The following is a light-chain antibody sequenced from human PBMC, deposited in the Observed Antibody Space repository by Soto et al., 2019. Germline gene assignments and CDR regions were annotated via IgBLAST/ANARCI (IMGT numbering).Light chain of an antibody. CDR3: QTWCTGIVI. V-gene: IGLV4-69*01. CDR1: SWHSSDA. J-gene: IGLJ2*01. CDR2: LNSDGSH. Sequence: QPVLTQSPSASASLGASVKLTCTLSSWHSSDAIAWHQQQPEKGPRFLMNLNSDGSHTKGDGIPDRFSGSSSGAERYLTISSLQSEDEADYYCQTWCTGIVIFGGGTKLTVL.